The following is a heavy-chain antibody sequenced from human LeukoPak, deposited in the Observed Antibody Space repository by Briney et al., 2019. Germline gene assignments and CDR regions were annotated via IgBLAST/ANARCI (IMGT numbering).Heavy chain of an antibody. Sequence: GGSLRLSCTASGFTIYSNYISWVRRAPGKGLEWVSIIHNDDRTYYADSVKGRFTISRDNSKNTLYLQMNSLRAEDTAVYYCAKDYSSSSFDYWGQGTLVTVSS. CDR1: GFTIYSNY. V-gene: IGHV3-66*02. CDR2: IHNDDRT. D-gene: IGHD6-6*01. J-gene: IGHJ4*02. CDR3: AKDYSSSSFDY.